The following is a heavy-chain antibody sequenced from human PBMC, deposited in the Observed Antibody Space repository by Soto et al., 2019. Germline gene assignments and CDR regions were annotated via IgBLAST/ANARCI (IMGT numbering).Heavy chain of an antibody. V-gene: IGHV4-34*01. CDR2: INHSGST. D-gene: IGHD6-13*01. CDR1: GGSFSGYY. J-gene: IGHJ6*02. CDR3: ARGLGVSSSWYLYYYGMDV. Sequence: PSETLSLTCAVYGGSFSGYYWSWIRQPPGKGLEWIGEINHSGSTNYNPSLKSRVTISVDTSKNQFSLKLSSVTAADTAVYYCARGLGVSSSWYLYYYGMDVWGQGTTVTVSS.